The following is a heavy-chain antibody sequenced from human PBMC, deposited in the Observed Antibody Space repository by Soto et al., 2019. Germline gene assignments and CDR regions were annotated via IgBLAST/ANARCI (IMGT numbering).Heavy chain of an antibody. J-gene: IGHJ4*02. CDR3: ARDRGGYYYDSSGYRDY. CDR2: INPSGGST. Sequence: ASVKVSCKASGYTFTSYYMHWVRQAPGQGLEWMGIINPSGGSTSYAQKFQGRVTMTRDTSTSTVYMELSSLRSEDTAVYYCARDRGGYYYDSSGYRDYWGQGTLVTVSS. D-gene: IGHD3-22*01. V-gene: IGHV1-46*01. CDR1: GYTFTSYY.